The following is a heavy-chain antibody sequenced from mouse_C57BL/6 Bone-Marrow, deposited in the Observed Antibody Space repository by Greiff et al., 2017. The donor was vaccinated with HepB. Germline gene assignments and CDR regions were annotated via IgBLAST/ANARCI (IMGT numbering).Heavy chain of an antibody. J-gene: IGHJ3*01. D-gene: IGHD1-1*01. Sequence: EVNLVESGGDLVKPGGSLKLSCAASGFTFSSYGMSWVRQTPDKRLEWVATISSGGSYTYYPDSVKGRFTISRDNAKNTLYLQMSSLKSEDTAMYYCAILTTVVAPRFAYWGQGTLVTVSA. CDR3: AILTTVVAPRFAY. CDR1: GFTFSSYG. V-gene: IGHV5-6*01. CDR2: ISSGGSYT.